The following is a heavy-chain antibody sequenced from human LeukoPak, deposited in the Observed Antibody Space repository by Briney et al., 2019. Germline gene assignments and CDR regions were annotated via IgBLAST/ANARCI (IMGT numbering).Heavy chain of an antibody. CDR2: IIPIFGTA. CDR3: ASQPLRRNSSGPPLEFDY. Sequence: ASVKVSCKASGGTFSSYAISWVRQAPGQGLEWMGRIIPIFGTANYAQKLQGRVTITTDESTSTAYMELSSLRSEDTAVYYCASQPLRRNSSGPPLEFDYWGQGTLVTVSS. J-gene: IGHJ4*02. CDR1: GGTFSSYA. D-gene: IGHD3-22*01. V-gene: IGHV1-69*05.